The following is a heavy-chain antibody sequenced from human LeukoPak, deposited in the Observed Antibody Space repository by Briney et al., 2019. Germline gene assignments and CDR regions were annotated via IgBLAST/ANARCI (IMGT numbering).Heavy chain of an antibody. CDR2: IFYSGST. Sequence: SETLSLTCTVSGGSITSYFWSWIRQPPGKGLEWIGYIFYSGSTNYNPSLKRRITISVDTSKNQFSLTLSSVTAADTAVYYCVRSFSVYDYVWGSYRSEQAFDIWGQGTMITVSS. V-gene: IGHV4-59*01. CDR3: VRSFSVYDYVWGSYRSEQAFDI. CDR1: GGSITSYF. J-gene: IGHJ3*02. D-gene: IGHD3-16*02.